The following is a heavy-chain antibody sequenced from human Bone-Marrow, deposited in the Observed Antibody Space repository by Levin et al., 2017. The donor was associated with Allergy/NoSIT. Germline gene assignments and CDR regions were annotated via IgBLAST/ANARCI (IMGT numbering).Heavy chain of an antibody. CDR2: IYPGDSKS. CDR1: GYNFTKNY. CDR3: AKLVKTYYYDNQGYFFYYCMDV. D-gene: IGHD3-22*01. J-gene: IGHJ6*02. V-gene: IGHV5-51*01. Sequence: KVSCKGFGYNFTKNYIGWVRQMPGKGLEWMGIIYPGDSKSIYSPSFRGRVTISADKSIDTAYLQWSRLEASDPAMYFSAKLVKTYYYDNQGYFFYYCMDVWGQGTTVIVSS.